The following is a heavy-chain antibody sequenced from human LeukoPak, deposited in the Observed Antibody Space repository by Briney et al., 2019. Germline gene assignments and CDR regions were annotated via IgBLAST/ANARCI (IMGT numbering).Heavy chain of an antibody. Sequence: PGGSLRLSCAASGFTVSSNYMSWVRQAPGKGLEWVSVIYSGGSTYYADSVKGRFTISRDNSKNMLYLQVSSLRVEDTAVYYCAKGLFGSSNYYFEYWGQGTLVTVSA. D-gene: IGHD6-13*01. CDR3: AKGLFGSSNYYFEY. J-gene: IGHJ4*02. CDR2: IYSGGST. V-gene: IGHV3-53*01. CDR1: GFTVSSNY.